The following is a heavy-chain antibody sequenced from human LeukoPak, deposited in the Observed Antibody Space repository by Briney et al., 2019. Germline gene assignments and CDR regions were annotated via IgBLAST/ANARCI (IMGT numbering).Heavy chain of an antibody. CDR3: AKATGEYHRNPFDY. D-gene: IGHD3-16*01. V-gene: IGHV3-23*01. J-gene: IGHJ4*02. Sequence: GGSLRLYCAASGFTFSSYAMSWVRQPPGKGLEWVSVISGSGGTTYYADSVKGRFTISRDNSKNTLYLQMNSLRAEDTAAYYCAKATGEYHRNPFDYWGQGTLVTVSS. CDR1: GFTFSSYA. CDR2: ISGSGGTT.